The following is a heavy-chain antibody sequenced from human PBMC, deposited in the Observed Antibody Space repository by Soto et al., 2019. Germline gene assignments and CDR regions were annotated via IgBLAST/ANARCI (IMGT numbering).Heavy chain of an antibody. J-gene: IGHJ5*02. CDR2: IYYSGST. Sequence: SETLSLTCTVSGGSISSGGYYWSWIRQHPGKGLEWIGYIYYSGSTYYNPSLKSRVTISVDTSKNQFSLKLSSVTAADTAVYYCARDINPYCSSTSCLRTNNWFDPCGQGTLVTVSS. CDR1: GGSISSGGYY. D-gene: IGHD2-2*01. V-gene: IGHV4-31*03. CDR3: ARDINPYCSSTSCLRTNNWFDP.